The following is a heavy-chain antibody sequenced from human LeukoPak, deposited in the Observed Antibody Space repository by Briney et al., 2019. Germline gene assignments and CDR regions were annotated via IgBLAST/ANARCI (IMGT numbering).Heavy chain of an antibody. CDR2: IYHSGST. CDR1: GGSISSGGYS. J-gene: IGHJ4*02. Sequence: PSQTLSLTCAVSGGSISSGGYSWSWIRQPPGKGLEWIGYIYHSGSTYYNPSLKSRVTISVDRSKNQFSLKLSSVTAADSAVYYCARESAAAGKALDYWGQGTLVTVSS. V-gene: IGHV4-30-2*01. CDR3: ARESAAAGKALDY. D-gene: IGHD6-13*01.